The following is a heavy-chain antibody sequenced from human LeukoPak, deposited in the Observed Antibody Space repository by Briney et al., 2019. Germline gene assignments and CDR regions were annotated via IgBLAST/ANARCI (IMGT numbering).Heavy chain of an antibody. D-gene: IGHD3-22*01. CDR1: GGTFSGYA. CDR3: ASIGSSAYIPFDY. Sequence: ASVKVSCKASGGTFSGYAISWVRQAPGQGLEWMGGIIPIFGTANYAQKFQGRVTITADESTSTAYMELSSLRSEDTAVYYCASIGSSAYIPFDYWGQGTLVTVSS. CDR2: IIPIFGTA. V-gene: IGHV1-69*13. J-gene: IGHJ4*02.